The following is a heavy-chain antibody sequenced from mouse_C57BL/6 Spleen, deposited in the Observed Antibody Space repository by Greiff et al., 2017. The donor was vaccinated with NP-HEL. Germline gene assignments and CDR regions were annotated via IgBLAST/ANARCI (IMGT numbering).Heavy chain of an antibody. J-gene: IGHJ2*01. D-gene: IGHD2-4*01. CDR3: ARRDYDEYYFDY. V-gene: IGHV1-66*01. CDR1: GYSFTSYY. Sequence: QVQLQQSGPELVKPGASVKISCKASGYSFTSYYIHWVKQRPGQGLEWIGWIYPGSGNTKYNEKFKGKATLTADTSSSTAYMQLSSLTSEDSAVYYCARRDYDEYYFDYWGQGTTLTVSS. CDR2: IYPGSGNT.